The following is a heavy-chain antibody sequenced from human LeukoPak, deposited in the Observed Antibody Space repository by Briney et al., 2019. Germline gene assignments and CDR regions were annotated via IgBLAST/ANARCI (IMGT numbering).Heavy chain of an antibody. CDR1: GFTFSHYW. CDR2: ISDAGLT. J-gene: IGHJ5*02. CDR3: AKNPGSDSYFAFDWFDP. V-gene: IGHV3-23*01. Sequence: GGSLRLSCAASGFTFSHYWMSWVRQAPGKGPEWVSGISDAGLTYYADSVKGRFTISRDDSKNTLYLQMSNLGAEDTAMYYCAKNPGSDSYFAFDWFDPWGQGTLVIVSS. D-gene: IGHD3-10*01.